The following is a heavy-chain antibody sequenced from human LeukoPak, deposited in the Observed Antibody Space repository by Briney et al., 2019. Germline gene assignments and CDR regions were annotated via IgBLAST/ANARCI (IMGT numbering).Heavy chain of an antibody. Sequence: PRWSLRLSCVASGCTFSRYAMHGVRPAPAKGLAWVAVISYDGINKIYADSVKGRFTISRDNSNNTLYLQMNSLRAEDTAVYYCARDPHSSGWYFSAFDIWGQGTMVTVSS. CDR1: GCTFSRYA. V-gene: IGHV3-30-3*01. D-gene: IGHD6-19*01. CDR2: ISYDGINK. J-gene: IGHJ3*02. CDR3: ARDPHSSGWYFSAFDI.